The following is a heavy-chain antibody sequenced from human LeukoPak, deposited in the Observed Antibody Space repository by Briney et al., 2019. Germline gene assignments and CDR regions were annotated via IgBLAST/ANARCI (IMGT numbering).Heavy chain of an antibody. J-gene: IGHJ6*03. Sequence: GASVKVSCKASGYTFTSYGINWVRQAPGQGLEWMGWIRVYNGNTIYAQKLQGRVTMTTDTSTSTAYMELRSLRSDDTAVYYCARGPGGRSGYYMDVWGKGTTVTVSS. V-gene: IGHV1-18*01. CDR3: ARGPGGRSGYYMDV. D-gene: IGHD2-15*01. CDR2: IRVYNGNT. CDR1: GYTFTSYG.